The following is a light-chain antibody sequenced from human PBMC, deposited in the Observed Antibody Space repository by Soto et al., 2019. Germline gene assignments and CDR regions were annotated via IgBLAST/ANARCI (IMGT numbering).Light chain of an antibody. Sequence: DIQMTQSPSSVSASVGDRVTITCRASQGISSWLAWYQQKPWKVHKLIIFDASTLQTGVPSRFGGGGSGTEFTLTISGLQPDDFATYYGQQYNSYSTWTFGPGTKLDIK. V-gene: IGKV1-5*01. CDR1: QGISSW. CDR3: QQYNSYSTWT. CDR2: DAS. J-gene: IGKJ1*01.